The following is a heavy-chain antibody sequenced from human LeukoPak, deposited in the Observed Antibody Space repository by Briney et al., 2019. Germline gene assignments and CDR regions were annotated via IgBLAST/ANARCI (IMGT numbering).Heavy chain of an antibody. Sequence: PGGSLRPSCAASGFTFSSYSMNWVRQAPGKGLEWVSYISSSSSTIYYADSVKGRFTISRDNAKNSLYLQMNSLRAEDTAVYYCARQGDRMAGIAARRNDYWGQGTLVTVSS. J-gene: IGHJ4*02. D-gene: IGHD6-6*01. CDR1: GFTFSSYS. CDR3: ARQGDRMAGIAARRNDY. V-gene: IGHV3-48*01. CDR2: ISSSSSTI.